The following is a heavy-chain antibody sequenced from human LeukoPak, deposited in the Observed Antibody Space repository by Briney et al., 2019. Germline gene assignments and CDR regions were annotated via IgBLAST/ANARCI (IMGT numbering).Heavy chain of an antibody. CDR3: ARVNYYDSSGYPKTRDYYYYGMDV. CDR2: INHSGST. Sequence: PSETLSLTCAVYGGSFSGYYWSWIRQPPGKGLEWIGEINHSGSTNYNPSLKSRVTISVDTSKNQFSLKLSSVTAADTAVYYCARVNYYDSSGYPKTRDYYYYGMDVWGQGTTVTVSS. J-gene: IGHJ6*02. D-gene: IGHD3-22*01. CDR1: GGSFSGYY. V-gene: IGHV4-34*01.